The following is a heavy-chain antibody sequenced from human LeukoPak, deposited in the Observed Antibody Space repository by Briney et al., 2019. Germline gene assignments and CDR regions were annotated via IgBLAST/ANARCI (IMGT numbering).Heavy chain of an antibody. CDR1: GFTFSSYW. CDR3: ARVAGYCSSTSCDAFDI. V-gene: IGHV3-7*01. CDR2: TKQDGSEK. D-gene: IGHD2-2*01. Sequence: GGSLRLSCAASGFTFSSYWMSWVRQAPGKGLEWVANTKQDGSEKYYVDFVKGRFTISRDNAKNSLYLQMNSLRAEDTAVYYCARVAGYCSSTSCDAFDIWGQGTMVTVSS. J-gene: IGHJ3*02.